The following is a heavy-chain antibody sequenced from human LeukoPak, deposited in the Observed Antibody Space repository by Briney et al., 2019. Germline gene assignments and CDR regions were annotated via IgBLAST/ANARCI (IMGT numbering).Heavy chain of an antibody. CDR1: GYTFTNYY. CDR2: INPNSGGT. J-gene: IGHJ3*02. CDR3: ARAALYCTGGSCYFYAFDI. Sequence: GASAKVSCKASGYTFTNYYMHWVRQAPGQGLEWMGWINPNSGGTNYAQQFQGRVTMTRDTSISTAYMELSRLRSDDTAVYSCARAALYCTGGSCYFYAFDIWGQGTMVTVSS. D-gene: IGHD2-15*01. V-gene: IGHV1-2*02.